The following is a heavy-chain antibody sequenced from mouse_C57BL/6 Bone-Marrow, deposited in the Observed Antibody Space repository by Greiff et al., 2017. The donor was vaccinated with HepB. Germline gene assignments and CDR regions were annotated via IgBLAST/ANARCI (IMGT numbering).Heavy chain of an antibody. CDR1: GYTFPDHT. V-gene: IGHV1-78*01. D-gene: IGHD2-3*01. Sequence: VKLQQSDAELVKPGASVKISCKVSGYTFPDHTIHWMKQRPEQGLEWIGYIYPRDGSTKYNEKFKGKATLTADKSSSTAYMQLNSLTSEDSAVYFCARGWLLLHWYFDVWGTGTTVTVSS. CDR3: ARGWLLLHWYFDV. J-gene: IGHJ1*03. CDR2: IYPRDGST.